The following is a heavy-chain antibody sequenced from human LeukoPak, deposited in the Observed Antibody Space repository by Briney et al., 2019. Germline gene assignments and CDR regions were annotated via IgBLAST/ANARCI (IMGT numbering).Heavy chain of an antibody. Sequence: SETLSLTCTVSGGSISSYYWSWIRQPPGKGLEWIGYIYYSGSTNYNPSLKSRVTISVDTSKNQFSLKLSSVTAADTAVYYCASSSGYSSIWYFDLWGRGTLVTVSS. V-gene: IGHV4-59*01. CDR3: ASSSGYSSIWYFDL. CDR2: IYYSGST. CDR1: GGSISSYY. D-gene: IGHD6-13*01. J-gene: IGHJ2*01.